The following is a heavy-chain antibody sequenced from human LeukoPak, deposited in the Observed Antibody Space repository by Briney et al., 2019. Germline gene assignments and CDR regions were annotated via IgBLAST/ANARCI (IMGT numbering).Heavy chain of an antibody. CDR2: ISSSSSYI. J-gene: IGHJ5*02. D-gene: IGHD1-1*01. V-gene: IGHV3-21*01. CDR3: ARSQNEKNWFDP. Sequence: GGSLRLSCAASGFTFSNAWMSWVRQAPGKGLEWVSSISSSSSYIYYAGSVKGRFTISRDNAKNSLYLQMNSLRAEDTAVYYCARSQNEKNWFDPWGQGTLVTVSS. CDR1: GFTFSNAW.